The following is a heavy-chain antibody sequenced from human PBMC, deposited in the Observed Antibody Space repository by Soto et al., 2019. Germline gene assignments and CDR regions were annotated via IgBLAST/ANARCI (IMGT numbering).Heavy chain of an antibody. D-gene: IGHD3-3*01. CDR1: GGSISSYY. CDR3: ARDITPITIFGVVTRPYYYMDV. J-gene: IGHJ6*03. V-gene: IGHV4-59*01. Sequence: SETLSLTCTVSGGSISSYYWSWIRQPPGKGLEWIGYIYYSGSTNYNPSLKSRVTISVDTSKNQFSLKLSSVTAADTAVYYCARDITPITIFGVVTRPYYYMDVWGKGTTVTSP. CDR2: IYYSGST.